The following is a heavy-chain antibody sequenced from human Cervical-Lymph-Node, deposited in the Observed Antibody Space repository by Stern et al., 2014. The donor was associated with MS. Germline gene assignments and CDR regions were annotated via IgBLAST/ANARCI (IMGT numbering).Heavy chain of an antibody. J-gene: IGHJ5*02. V-gene: IGHV4-31*03. D-gene: IGHD4-17*01. Sequence: QVQLQESGPGLVRPSQTLSLTCTVSGDSIGFGGYYWSWVRQFPGKGLEWIGYMYNTGSTYYNPSLQSRVIIGMDTSKNQFSLNLTSVTAADTAVYFCARDDYGLDPWGQGTRVTVSS. CDR3: ARDDYGLDP. CDR1: GDSIGFGGYY. CDR2: MYNTGST.